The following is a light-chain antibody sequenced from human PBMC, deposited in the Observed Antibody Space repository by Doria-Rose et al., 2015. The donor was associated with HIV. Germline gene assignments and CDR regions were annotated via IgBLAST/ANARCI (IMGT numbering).Light chain of an antibody. J-gene: IGLJ1*01. CDR1: SSNIGAGYD. Sequence: QTVVTQEPSVSEAPGQRVTIPCTGSSSNIGAGYDVHWYQQLPGTAPKLLIYGNINRPSGVPDRISGSKSGTSASLAITGLQAEDEADYYCQSYDSSLSGYVFGTGTKVTVL. CDR2: GNI. V-gene: IGLV1-40*01. CDR3: QSYDSSLSGYV.